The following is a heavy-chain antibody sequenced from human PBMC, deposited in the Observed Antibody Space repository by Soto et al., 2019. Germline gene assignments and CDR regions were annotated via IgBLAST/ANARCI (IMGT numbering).Heavy chain of an antibody. V-gene: IGHV3-74*01. J-gene: IGHJ4*02. CDR3: ARDLIIADTPGDDFDY. Sequence: EVQLVESGGGLVQPGGSLRLSCATSGFTFTTYWMHWVRQAPGKGLMWVSRITPDGGSTSYADSVKGRFTISRDNAKNTLYLQMNGLRADDTAIYYCARDLIIADTPGDDFDYWGQGTLVAVSS. D-gene: IGHD5-12*01. CDR1: GFTFTTYW. CDR2: ITPDGGST.